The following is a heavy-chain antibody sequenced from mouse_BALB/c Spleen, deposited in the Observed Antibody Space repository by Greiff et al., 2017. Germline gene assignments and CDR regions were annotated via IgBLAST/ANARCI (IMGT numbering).Heavy chain of an antibody. Sequence: EVQLKESGPELVKPGASVKMSCKASGYTFTSYVMHWVKQTPGQGLEWIGYINPYNDGTKYNEKFKGKATLTSDKSSSTAYMELSSLTSEDSAVYYCARLGKYGYGGLDYWGQGTTLTVSA. CDR2: INPYNDGT. V-gene: IGHV1-14*01. J-gene: IGHJ2*01. CDR1: GYTFTSYV. D-gene: IGHD2-2*01. CDR3: ARLGKYGYGGLDY.